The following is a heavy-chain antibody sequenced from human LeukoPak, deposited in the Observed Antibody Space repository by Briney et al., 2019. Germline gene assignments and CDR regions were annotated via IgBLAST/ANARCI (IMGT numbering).Heavy chain of an antibody. CDR1: GFTFSSYA. Sequence: GGSLRLSCAASGFTFSSYAMSWVRQAPGKGLEWVSAISGSGGSTYYADSVKGRFTISRDNSKNTLYLQMNSLRAEDTAVYYCAKSGYYYYDSSGYDYWGQGTLVTVSS. J-gene: IGHJ4*02. D-gene: IGHD3-22*01. CDR2: ISGSGGST. CDR3: AKSGYYYYDSSGYDY. V-gene: IGHV3-23*01.